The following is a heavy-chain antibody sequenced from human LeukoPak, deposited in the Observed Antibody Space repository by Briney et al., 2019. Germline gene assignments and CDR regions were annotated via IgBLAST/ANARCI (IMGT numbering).Heavy chain of an antibody. CDR2: IYYSGST. CDR1: GGSMRGYY. CDR3: ARNQLLSFDAFDI. Sequence: SETLSLTCTVSGGSMRGYYWSWIRQPPGKGPEWIGYIYYSGSTNYNPSLKSRVTISVDTSKNHFSLKLSSVTAADTAVYYCARNQLLSFDAFDIWGQGTMVTVSS. J-gene: IGHJ3*02. D-gene: IGHD2-2*01. V-gene: IGHV4-59*08.